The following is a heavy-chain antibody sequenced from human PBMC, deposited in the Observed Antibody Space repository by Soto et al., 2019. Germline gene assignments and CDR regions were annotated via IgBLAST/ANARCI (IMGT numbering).Heavy chain of an antibody. D-gene: IGHD3-3*01. CDR1: GGSISSGGYY. Sequence: SETLSLTCTVSGGSISSGGYYWSWIRQHPGKGLEWIGYIYYSGSTYYNPSLKSRVTISVDTSKNQFSLKLSSVTAADTAVYYCARVLEEDYYYYYLDVWGKGTTVTVSS. J-gene: IGHJ6*03. CDR2: IYYSGST. V-gene: IGHV4-31*03. CDR3: ARVLEEDYYYYYLDV.